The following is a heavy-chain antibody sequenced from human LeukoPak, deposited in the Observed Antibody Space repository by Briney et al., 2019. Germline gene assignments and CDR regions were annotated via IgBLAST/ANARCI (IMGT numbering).Heavy chain of an antibody. CDR1: GGSFSNKY. CDR2: IYYSGST. CDR3: ARGYCSDERCPVFPS. V-gene: IGHV4-59*13. J-gene: IGHJ5*02. D-gene: IGHD2-15*01. Sequence: SETLSLTCPVSGGSFSNKYWSWIRPPPGKGLEWIGYIYYSGSTNYNPSLKSRLTISLDTSKKQFSLKLSSVTAADTGVYYCARGYCSDERCPVFPSWGQGTLVTVSS.